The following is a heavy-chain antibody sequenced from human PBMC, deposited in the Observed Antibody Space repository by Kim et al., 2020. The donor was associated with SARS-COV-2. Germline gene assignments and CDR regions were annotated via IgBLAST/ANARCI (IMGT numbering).Heavy chain of an antibody. V-gene: IGHV3-30*03. D-gene: IGHD3-16*01. CDR3: ATGGRQDYFLYNAMDV. Sequence: VKGRLTISRDNSNNTLYLQMNGLRPEDTAVYYCATGGRQDYFLYNAMDVWGQGTTVTVSS. J-gene: IGHJ6*02.